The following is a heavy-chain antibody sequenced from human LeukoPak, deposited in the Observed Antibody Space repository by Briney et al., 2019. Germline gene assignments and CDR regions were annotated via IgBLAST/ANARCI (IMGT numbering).Heavy chain of an antibody. V-gene: IGHV1-2*06. CDR3: ARDSYYYDSSGYYDFDY. J-gene: IGHJ4*02. CDR1: GYSFTDYN. D-gene: IGHD3-22*01. CDR2: INPYNGGT. Sequence: ASVKVSCKTSGYSFTDYNIHWVRQAPGQGPEWMGHINPYNGGTKYAQSFQGRVIMTGDTSISTAYMELSRLRSDDTAVYYCARDSYYYDSSGYYDFDYWGQGTLVTVSS.